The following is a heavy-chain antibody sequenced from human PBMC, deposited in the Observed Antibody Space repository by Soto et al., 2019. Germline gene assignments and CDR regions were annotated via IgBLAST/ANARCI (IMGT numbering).Heavy chain of an antibody. V-gene: IGHV1-69*01. J-gene: IGHJ4*02. Sequence: QVQLVQSGAEVKRPGSSMKVSCKASGGTFSNYAISWVRQAPGQGLEWVGGIIPIFGTTNYAQKFQGRVTLTADESTTPAYMELSSLRSGDTAVYFCARLRTFYSPFEDWGQGTLVTVSS. CDR2: IIPIFGTT. CDR1: GGTFSNYA. D-gene: IGHD3-3*02. CDR3: ARLRTFYSPFED.